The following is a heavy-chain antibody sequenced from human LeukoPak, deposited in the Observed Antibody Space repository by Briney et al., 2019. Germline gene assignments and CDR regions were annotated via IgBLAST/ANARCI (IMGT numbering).Heavy chain of an antibody. CDR2: INHSGST. V-gene: IGHV4-34*01. J-gene: IGHJ5*02. D-gene: IGHD5-12*01. Sequence: SETLSLTCAVYGGSFSGYYWSWIRQPPGKGLEWIGEINHSGSTNYNPSLKSRVTTSVDTSKHQSSLKLSSVTAADTAVYYCARVEGDSGYDSHWFDPWGQGTLVTVSS. CDR3: ARVEGDSGYDSHWFDP. CDR1: GGSFSGYY.